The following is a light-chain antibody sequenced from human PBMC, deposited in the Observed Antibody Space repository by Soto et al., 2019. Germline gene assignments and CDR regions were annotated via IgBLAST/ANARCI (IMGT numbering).Light chain of an antibody. CDR1: QGISSY. CDR3: QQYYSYPPT. CDR2: AAS. J-gene: IGKJ1*01. Sequence: AIRMTQSPSSFSASTGDRVTITCGASQGISSYLAWYQQKPGKAPKLLIYAASSLKSRVPSRFSGSGSGADFSLTFSCLQSEDFATYYCQQYYSYPPTFGQGTKVDIK. V-gene: IGKV1-8*01.